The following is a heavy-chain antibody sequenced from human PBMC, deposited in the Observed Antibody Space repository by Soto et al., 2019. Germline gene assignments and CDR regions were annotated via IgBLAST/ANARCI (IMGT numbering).Heavy chain of an antibody. CDR3: ARHTNLFSRSPIRPYFDW. V-gene: IGHV4-39*01. CDR1: CGSISSTTYY. D-gene: IGHD2-2*01. CDR2: IHYSGTN. J-gene: IGHJ4*02. Sequence: PSETLSLTCTVSCGSISSTTYYWGWIRQPPGKGLEWIGSIHYSGTNYYNPSLKSRVTISVHTSKNQISLKVTSVTAADTAVYYCARHTNLFSRSPIRPYFDWWGQGTLVPVSS.